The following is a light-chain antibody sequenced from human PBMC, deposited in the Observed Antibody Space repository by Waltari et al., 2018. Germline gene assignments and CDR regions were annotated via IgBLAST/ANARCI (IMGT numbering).Light chain of an antibody. J-gene: IGLJ2*01. CDR3: LSPETRGSWV. Sequence: SYELTQSPSVSLSPGQTARITCSGYALPTKSAYWYQKEPGQAPVFIIFKDRERPSGIPERFSGSTSGTTVTLTITGVQAEDEADYYCLSPETRGSWVFGGGTKLTVL. V-gene: IGLV3-25*03. CDR1: ALPTKS. CDR2: KDR.